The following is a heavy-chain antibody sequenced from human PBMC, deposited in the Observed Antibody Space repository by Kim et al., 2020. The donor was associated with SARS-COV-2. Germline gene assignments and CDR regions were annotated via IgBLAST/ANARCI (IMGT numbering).Heavy chain of an antibody. Sequence: SETLSLTCTVSGGSISSSSYYWGWIRQPPGQGLVWIGSIDDSGSTYYNPSLKSRITISVDTSKNQFLLKLSSVTAADTAVYYWASLRGELPSLDYWGQGT. J-gene: IGHJ4*02. CDR2: IDDSGST. CDR1: GGSISSSSYY. CDR3: ASLRGELPSLDY. D-gene: IGHD1-26*01. V-gene: IGHV4-39*01.